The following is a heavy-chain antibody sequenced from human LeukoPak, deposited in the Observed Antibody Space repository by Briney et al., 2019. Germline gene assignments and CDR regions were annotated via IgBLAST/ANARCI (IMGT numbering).Heavy chain of an antibody. Sequence: TGGPLRFSCAAPGFTFSDYTMSWIRQAPGKGREGVSYISSSGSTIYYADSVKGRFTISRDNAKNSLYLQMNSLRAEDTAVYYCARGPWIQLWSFLDYWGQGTLVTVSS. CDR3: ARGPWIQLWSFLDY. V-gene: IGHV3-11*01. CDR2: ISSSGSTI. CDR1: GFTFSDYT. J-gene: IGHJ4*02. D-gene: IGHD5-18*01.